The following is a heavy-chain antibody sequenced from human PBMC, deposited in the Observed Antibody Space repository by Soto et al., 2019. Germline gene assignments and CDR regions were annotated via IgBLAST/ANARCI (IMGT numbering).Heavy chain of an antibody. J-gene: IGHJ4*02. CDR1: SGSISSSNW. D-gene: IGHD4-17*01. CDR3: ARVVLYGAQYYFDY. V-gene: IGHV4-4*02. CDR2: IYHSGST. Sequence: PSETLSLTCAVSSGSISSSNWWSWVRQPPGKGLEWIGEIYHSGSTNYNPSLKSRVTISVDKSKNQFSLKLSSVTAADTAVYYCARVVLYGAQYYFDYWGQGTLVTVSS.